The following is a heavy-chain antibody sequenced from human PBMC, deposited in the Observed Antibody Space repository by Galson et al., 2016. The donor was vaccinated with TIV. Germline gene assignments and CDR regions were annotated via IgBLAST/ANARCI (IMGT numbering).Heavy chain of an antibody. V-gene: IGHV1-2*06. Sequence: SVKVSCKASGYTFIAYYIHWVRQAPGHGLEWMGRINPNSGATNSAQKFQGRVTMTSDTSINTAYMELTTLTSDDTAIYYCAQAVHYDSTAYYFRYWGQGALVTVSP. D-gene: IGHD3-22*01. CDR2: INPNSGAT. CDR3: AQAVHYDSTAYYFRY. J-gene: IGHJ4*02. CDR1: GYTFIAYY.